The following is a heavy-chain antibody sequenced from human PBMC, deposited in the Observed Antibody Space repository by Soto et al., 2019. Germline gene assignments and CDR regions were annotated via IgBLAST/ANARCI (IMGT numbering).Heavy chain of an antibody. V-gene: IGHV4-38-2*02. J-gene: IGHJ4*02. D-gene: IGHD2-21*02. CDR2: IYHSGST. Sequence: SETLSLTCAVSGYSISSGYYWGWIRQPPGKGLEWIGSIYHSGSTYYNPSLKSRVTISVDTSKNQFSMKLSSVTAADTAVYSCARDMDCPRNLNFDYWRQGTLVTVSS. CDR3: ARDMDCPRNLNFDY. CDR1: GYSISSGYY.